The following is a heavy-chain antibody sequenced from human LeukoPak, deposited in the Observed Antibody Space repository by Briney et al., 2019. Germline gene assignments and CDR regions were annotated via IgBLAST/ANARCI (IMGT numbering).Heavy chain of an antibody. V-gene: IGHV3-48*03. CDR2: ISSSGSTI. J-gene: IGHJ6*03. CDR1: GFTFSSYE. Sequence: GGSLRLSCAASGFTFSSYEVNWVRQAPGKGLEWVSYISSSGSTIYYADSVKGRFTISRGNAKNSLYLQMNSLRAEDTAVYYCARDHVGWELLRRESYYYYMDVWGKGTTVTVSS. D-gene: IGHD1-26*01. CDR3: ARDHVGWELLRRESYYYYMDV.